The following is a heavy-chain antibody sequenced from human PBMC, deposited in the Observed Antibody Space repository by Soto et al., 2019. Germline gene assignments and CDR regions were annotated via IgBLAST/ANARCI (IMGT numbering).Heavy chain of an antibody. Sequence: EVQLVESGGGLVQPGRSLRLSCAASGFTFDDYAMHWVRQAPGKGLEWVSGISWNSGSIGYADSMKGRFTISRDNAKNXXYLQMNSLRAEDTALYYCAKEVVYGDYAGYDAFDIWGQGTMVTVSS. CDR1: GFTFDDYA. V-gene: IGHV3-9*01. CDR2: ISWNSGSI. CDR3: AKEVVYGDYAGYDAFDI. D-gene: IGHD4-17*01. J-gene: IGHJ3*02.